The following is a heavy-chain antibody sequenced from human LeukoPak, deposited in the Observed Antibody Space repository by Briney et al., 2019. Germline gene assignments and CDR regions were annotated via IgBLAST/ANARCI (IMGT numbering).Heavy chain of an antibody. D-gene: IGHD2-2*01. CDR1: GFTFDDYA. Sequence: GGSVRLSCAASGFTFDDYAMHWVRQAPGKGLEWVSGISWNSGSIGYADSVKGRFTISRDNAKNSLYLQMNSLRAEDTALYYCAKDGTRLVVVPAAWGQGTLVTVSS. V-gene: IGHV3-9*01. CDR2: ISWNSGSI. CDR3: AKDGTRLVVVPAA. J-gene: IGHJ5*02.